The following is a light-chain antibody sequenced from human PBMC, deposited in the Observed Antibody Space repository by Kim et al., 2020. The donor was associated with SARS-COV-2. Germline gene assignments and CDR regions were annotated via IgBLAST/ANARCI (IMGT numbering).Light chain of an antibody. Sequence: EIVLTQSPGTLSLSPGERATLSCRASQSVSSSYLAWYQQKRGQAPSLLFYRSSSSATGIPDRFSGSGSGSDFTLTISRLEPEDFAEYYCQKYSNSHTFGQGTKVDIK. V-gene: IGKV3-20*01. CDR2: RSS. CDR1: QSVSSSY. CDR3: QKYSNSHT. J-gene: IGKJ1*01.